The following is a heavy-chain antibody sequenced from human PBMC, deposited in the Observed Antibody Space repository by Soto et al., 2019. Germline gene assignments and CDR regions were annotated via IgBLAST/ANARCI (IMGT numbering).Heavy chain of an antibody. CDR1: GYTFTGYY. J-gene: IGHJ6*02. V-gene: IGHV1-2*04. D-gene: IGHD3-22*01. CDR2: INPNSGGT. Sequence: ASVKVSCKASGYTFTGYYMHWVRQAPGQGLEWMGWINPNSGGTNYAQKFQGWVTMTRDTSISIAYMELSRLRSDDTAVYYCARGTTMIVGDYYYGMDVWGQGTTVTVSS. CDR3: ARGTTMIVGDYYYGMDV.